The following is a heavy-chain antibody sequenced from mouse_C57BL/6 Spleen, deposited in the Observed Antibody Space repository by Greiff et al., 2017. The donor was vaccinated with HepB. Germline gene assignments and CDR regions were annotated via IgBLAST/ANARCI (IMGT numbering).Heavy chain of an antibody. CDR3: ARDLYSNLAY. CDR2: ISDGGSYT. V-gene: IGHV5-4*01. CDR1: GFTFSSYA. J-gene: IGHJ3*01. D-gene: IGHD2-5*01. Sequence: EVKLMESGGGLVKPGGSLKLSCAASGFTFSSYAMSWVRQTPEKRLEWVATISDGGSYTYYPDNVKGRFTISRDNAKNNLYLQMSHLKSEDTAMYYCARDLYSNLAYWGQGTLVTVSA.